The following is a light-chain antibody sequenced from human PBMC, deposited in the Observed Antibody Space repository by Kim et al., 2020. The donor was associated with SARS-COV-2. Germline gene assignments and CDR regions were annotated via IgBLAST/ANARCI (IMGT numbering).Light chain of an antibody. V-gene: IGKV3-20*01. J-gene: IGKJ2*01. CDR1: QQLTSSY. Sequence: TAEIETNACKTRQQLTSSYLAWYKQTSSQAPRRLMYEAYTRASGNRNRYSGSGFRAEFTHTISRRETEDVAVNFCQQYGGSPPNTFGLETKLEI. CDR2: EAY. CDR3: QQYGGSPPNT.